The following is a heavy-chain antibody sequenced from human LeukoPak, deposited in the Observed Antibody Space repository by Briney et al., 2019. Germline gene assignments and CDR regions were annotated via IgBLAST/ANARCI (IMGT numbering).Heavy chain of an antibody. V-gene: IGHV3-23*01. CDR1: GFTFSNYA. CDR2: ITGSGGNT. CDR3: AKWGDYDVLTGYYVSDY. J-gene: IGHJ4*02. D-gene: IGHD3-9*01. Sequence: GGSLRLSCAASGFTFSNYAMSWVRQAPGKGLEWVSSITGSGGNTYYADSVKGRFTISRDNSKNTVFLQMNSLRAEDTAVYYCAKWGDYDVLTGYYVSDYWGQGTLVTVSS.